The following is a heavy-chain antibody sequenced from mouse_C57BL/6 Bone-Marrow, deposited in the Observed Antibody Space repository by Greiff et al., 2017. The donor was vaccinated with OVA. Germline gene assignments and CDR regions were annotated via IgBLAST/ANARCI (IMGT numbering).Heavy chain of an antibody. CDR1: EYAFPSPD. CDR3: ARGYAMDY. J-gene: IGHJ4*01. CDR2: INSDGGST. Sequence: EVQVVESGGGLVQPGESLKLSCESHEYAFPSPDMSWVRKTPEKRLELVAAINSDGGSTYSPDTMEGRFIISSDNTKKTLYLQMSGVRSEDRVLYYCARGYAMDYWGQGTLVTVSA. V-gene: IGHV5-2*01.